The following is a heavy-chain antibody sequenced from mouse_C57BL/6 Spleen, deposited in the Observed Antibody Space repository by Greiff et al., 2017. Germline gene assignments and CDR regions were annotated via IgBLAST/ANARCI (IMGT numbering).Heavy chain of an antibody. CDR1: CFSLTSYG. CDR2: IWRGGST. Sequence: VMLVESGPGLVQPSQSLSITCTVSCFSLTSYGVHWVRQSPGKGLEWLGVIWRGGSTDYNAAFMSRLSITKDNSKCQVFFKMNSLQADDTAIYYCAKNRYSNYGYFDVGGTGTTVTVSS. V-gene: IGHV2-5*01. J-gene: IGHJ1*03. D-gene: IGHD2-5*01. CDR3: AKNRYSNYGYFDV.